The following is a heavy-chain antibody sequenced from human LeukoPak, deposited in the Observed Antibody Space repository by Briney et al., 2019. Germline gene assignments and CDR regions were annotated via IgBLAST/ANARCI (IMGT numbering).Heavy chain of an antibody. J-gene: IGHJ4*02. CDR3: TLPWGSGSYYDY. CDR1: GFTFSNAW. D-gene: IGHD3-10*01. Sequence: PGGSLRLSCAASGFTFSNAWLNWVRQAPGKGLEWMGHIKSKTDGGTTDYAAPVKGRFTISRDDSKNTLFLQMNSLKTEDTAVYYCTLPWGSGSYYDYWGQGTLVTVSS. CDR2: IKSKTDGGTT. V-gene: IGHV3-15*01.